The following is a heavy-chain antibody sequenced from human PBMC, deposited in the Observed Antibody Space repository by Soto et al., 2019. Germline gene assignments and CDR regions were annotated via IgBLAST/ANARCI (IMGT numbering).Heavy chain of an antibody. CDR3: ARGWIRYFDWPPGFDP. V-gene: IGHV4-59*01. CDR1: GGSIDNYY. CDR2: IYYSGST. Sequence: LSLTCTVSGGSIDNYYWSWIRQPPGKGLEWIGYIYYSGSTKYNPSLKSRVTISADTSKNQFFLKLSSVTAADTAVYYCARGWIRYFDWPPGFDPWGQGTRVTVSS. J-gene: IGHJ5*02. D-gene: IGHD3-9*01.